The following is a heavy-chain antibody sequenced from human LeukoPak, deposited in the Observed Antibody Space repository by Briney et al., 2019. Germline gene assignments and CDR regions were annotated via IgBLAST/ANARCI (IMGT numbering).Heavy chain of an antibody. J-gene: IGHJ4*02. CDR1: GGTFSSYA. Sequence: GASVTLSCTASGGTFSSYAISWVRQAPGQGLEWMGGIIPIFGTANYAQKFQGRVTITADESTSTAYMELRSLRSDDTAVYYCARDSAHYDYVWGSYRPVDYWGQGTLVTVSS. CDR3: ARDSAHYDYVWGSYRPVDY. V-gene: IGHV1-69*13. CDR2: IIPIFGTA. D-gene: IGHD3-16*02.